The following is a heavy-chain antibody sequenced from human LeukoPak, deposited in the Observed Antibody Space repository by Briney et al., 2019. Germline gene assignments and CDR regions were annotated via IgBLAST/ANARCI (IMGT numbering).Heavy chain of an antibody. CDR3: ARKGSGTYYDY. D-gene: IGHD3-10*01. Sequence: GGSLRLSCAASGFTFSSYAMHSVRQAPGKGLEYVSAISSNGGSTYYANSVKGRFTISRDNSKNTLYLQMGSLRAEDMAVYYCARKGSGTYYDYWGPGTLVTVSS. CDR1: GFTFSSYA. CDR2: ISSNGGST. V-gene: IGHV3-64*01. J-gene: IGHJ4*02.